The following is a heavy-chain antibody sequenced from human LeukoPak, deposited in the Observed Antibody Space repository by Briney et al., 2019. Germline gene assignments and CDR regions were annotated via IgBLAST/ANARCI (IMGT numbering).Heavy chain of an antibody. CDR3: AKVYGWYGEGYFDY. CDR1: GFTVSSNY. CDR2: IYSDGST. Sequence: GGSLRLSCEASGFTVSSNYMSWVRQAPGKGLEWVSVIYSDGSTYYADSVEGRFTISRDSSKNTLYLQMNSLRAEDTAVYYCAKVYGWYGEGYFDYWGQGTLVTVSS. V-gene: IGHV3-53*01. J-gene: IGHJ4*02. D-gene: IGHD3-10*01.